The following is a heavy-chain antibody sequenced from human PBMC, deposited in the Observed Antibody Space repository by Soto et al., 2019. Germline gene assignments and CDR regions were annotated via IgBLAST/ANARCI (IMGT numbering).Heavy chain of an antibody. V-gene: IGHV4-59*11. CDR3: TRANCYSEY. Sequence: QVQLQESGPGLLKPSETLSLTCTVSGGSISNHYWSWIRQPPGKGLEWIGYIYYNGNTNYNPSLKSRVTMSVDTSKNQSSQKLSAVTGADAAVYYCTRANCYSEYWGQGTLVTVSS. CDR2: IYYNGNT. CDR1: GGSISNHY. D-gene: IGHD2-21*02. J-gene: IGHJ4*02.